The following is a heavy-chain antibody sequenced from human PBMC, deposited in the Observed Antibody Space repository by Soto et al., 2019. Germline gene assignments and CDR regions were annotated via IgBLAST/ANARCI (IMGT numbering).Heavy chain of an antibody. Sequence: EVQLLESGGGLVQPGGSLRLSCAASGFTFSSYAMSWVRQAPGKGLEWVSGISGSGGSTYYADSVKGRFTISRDHSKAALYRQMNSLRAEDAAVYYCAQDLQAMIVVVNEAWGQGTLVTVSS. CDR2: ISGSGGST. V-gene: IGHV3-23*01. J-gene: IGHJ4*02. CDR3: AQDLQAMIVVVNEA. CDR1: GFTFSSYA. D-gene: IGHD3-22*01.